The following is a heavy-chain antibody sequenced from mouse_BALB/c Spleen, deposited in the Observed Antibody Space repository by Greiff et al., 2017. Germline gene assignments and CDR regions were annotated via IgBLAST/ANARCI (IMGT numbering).Heavy chain of an antibody. CDR3: ARGDYYGSSSDY. D-gene: IGHD1-1*01. V-gene: IGHV5-17*02. CDR2: ISSGSSTI. J-gene: IGHJ2*01. CDR1: GFTFSSFG. Sequence: EVQLVESGGGLVQPGGSLKLSCAASGFTFSSFGMHWVRQAPEKGLEWVAYISSGSSTIYYADTVKGRFTISRDNPKNTLFLQMTSLRSEDTAMYYCARGDYYGSSSDYWGQGTTLTVSS.